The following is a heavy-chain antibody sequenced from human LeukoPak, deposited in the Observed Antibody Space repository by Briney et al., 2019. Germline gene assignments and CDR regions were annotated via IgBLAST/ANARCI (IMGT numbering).Heavy chain of an antibody. CDR3: ARPSGTYFPFDY. V-gene: IGHV5-51*01. Sequence: GESLKISCKTSGYSSTRYWIAWVRQTPGKGLEWMGIVYPDDSDTRYSPAFQGQVTISADKSITTAYLHWSSLKASDTAVYHCARPSGTYFPFDYWGQGTLVTVSS. CDR1: GYSSTRYW. J-gene: IGHJ4*02. CDR2: VYPDDSDT. D-gene: IGHD1-26*01.